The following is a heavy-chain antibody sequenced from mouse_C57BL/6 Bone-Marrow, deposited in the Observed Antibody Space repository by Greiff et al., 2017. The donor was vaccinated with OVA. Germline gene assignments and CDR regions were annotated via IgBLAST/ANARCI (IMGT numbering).Heavy chain of an antibody. Sequence: VQLKESGAELVKPGASVKLSCTASGFNIKDYYMHWVKQRTEQGLEWIGRIDPEDGETKYAPKFQGKATITADTSSNPAYLQLSSLTSEDTAVYYCARYYGSSLTEDFDGWGTGTTVTVSS. CDR1: GFNIKDYY. D-gene: IGHD1-1*01. CDR2: IDPEDGET. V-gene: IGHV14-2*01. CDR3: ARYYGSSLTEDFDG. J-gene: IGHJ1*03.